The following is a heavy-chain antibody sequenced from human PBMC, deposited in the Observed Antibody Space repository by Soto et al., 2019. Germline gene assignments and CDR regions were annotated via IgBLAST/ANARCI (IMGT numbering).Heavy chain of an antibody. D-gene: IGHD4-17*01. CDR1: GGSISSGGYY. CDR2: IYYSGSN. V-gene: IGHV4-31*03. Sequence: QVQLQESGPGLVKPSQTLSLTCTVPGGSISSGGYYWRWIRQHPGKGLEWIGYIYYSGSNYYNPSLKHRATIPVDTSKNQLTLQLSSVTAADTAVYYCARDYGVLYGDPYWYFELWGRGTLGTVSS. J-gene: IGHJ2*01. CDR3: ARDYGVLYGDPYWYFEL.